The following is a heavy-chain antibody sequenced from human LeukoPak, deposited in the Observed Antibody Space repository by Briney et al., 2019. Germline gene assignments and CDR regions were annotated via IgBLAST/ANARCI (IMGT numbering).Heavy chain of an antibody. CDR1: GYTYTGYG. Sequence: ASVKVSCKASGYTYTGYGISWVRQAPGQGLEWMGWISAYNGNTNYAQKLQGRVTMTTDTSTSTAYMELRSLRSDDTAVYYCARTSYGYYFDYWGQGTLVTVSS. CDR3: ARTSYGYYFDY. V-gene: IGHV1-18*01. J-gene: IGHJ4*02. D-gene: IGHD5-18*01. CDR2: ISAYNGNT.